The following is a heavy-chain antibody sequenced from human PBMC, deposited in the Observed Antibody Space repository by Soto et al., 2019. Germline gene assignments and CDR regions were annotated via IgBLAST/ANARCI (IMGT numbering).Heavy chain of an antibody. J-gene: IGHJ6*02. V-gene: IGHV4-34*01. D-gene: IGHD2-2*01. Sequence: QVQLQQWGAGLLKPSETLSLTCAVYGGSFSGYYWSWIRQPPGKGLEWIGEINHSGSTNYNPSLKSRVTITISTSKNQFSLKLSSVTAADTAVYYCAVQEGDCSSTRCIDYYYYGMDVWGQGTTVTVSS. CDR3: AVQEGDCSSTRCIDYYYYGMDV. CDR1: GGSFSGYY. CDR2: INHSGST.